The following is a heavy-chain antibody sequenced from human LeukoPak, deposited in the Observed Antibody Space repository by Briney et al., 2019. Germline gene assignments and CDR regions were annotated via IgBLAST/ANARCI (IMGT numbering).Heavy chain of an antibody. D-gene: IGHD2-15*01. V-gene: IGHV4-34*01. CDR2: INDSGTT. J-gene: IGHJ5*02. CDR1: GGSLSGYY. CDR3: ARGVRGYGGDL. Sequence: PSETLSLTCSVYGGSLSGYYWSWIRQPPGKGLEWIGEINDSGTTNHNPSLKSRVTISVDTSKIQFSLNLRSVAAADTAVYYCARGVRGYGGDLWGQGTLVTVSS.